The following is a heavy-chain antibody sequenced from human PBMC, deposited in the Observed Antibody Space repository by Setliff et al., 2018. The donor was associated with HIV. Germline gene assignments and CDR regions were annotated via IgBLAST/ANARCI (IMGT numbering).Heavy chain of an antibody. CDR2: ISPDGSAT. CDR1: GFTFSSAW. V-gene: IGHV3-7*01. J-gene: IGHJ6*02. CDR3: AYHSSVSFYLGYYFYHGMDV. D-gene: IGHD3-10*01. Sequence: HPGGSLRLSCAASGFTFSSAWMGWVRQAPAKGLEWVANISPDGSATYYVDSVKGRFTISRDNAKNSVYLQMTSLRAEDTAVYFCAYHSSVSFYLGYYFYHGMDVWGQGTTVTVSS.